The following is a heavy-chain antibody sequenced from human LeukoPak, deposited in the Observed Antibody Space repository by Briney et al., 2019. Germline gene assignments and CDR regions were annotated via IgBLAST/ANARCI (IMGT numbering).Heavy chain of an antibody. CDR1: GFTFSSYA. CDR2: ISSSGEST. Sequence: GGSLRLSCAASGFTFSSYAMHWVRQAPGKGLEWVSGISSSGESTYYADSVKGRFTISRDNSKNTLYLQMNSLRAEDTAVYYCATAWGVYTYGPFNYGGGGPLGTVSS. J-gene: IGHJ4*02. D-gene: IGHD5-18*01. V-gene: IGHV3-23*01. CDR3: ATAWGVYTYGPFNY.